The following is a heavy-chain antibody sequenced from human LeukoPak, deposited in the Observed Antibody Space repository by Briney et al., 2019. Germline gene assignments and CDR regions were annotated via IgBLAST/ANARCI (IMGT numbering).Heavy chain of an antibody. CDR1: GGSFSGYY. D-gene: IGHD3-10*01. CDR2: INHSGST. Sequence: PSETLSLTCAVYGGSFSGYYWSWIRQPPGKGLEWIGEINHSGSTNYNPSLKSRVTISVDTSKNQFSLKLSSVTAADTAVYYCASLFYGSGSYDFDYWGQGTLVTVSS. CDR3: ASLFYGSGSYDFDY. V-gene: IGHV4-34*01. J-gene: IGHJ4*02.